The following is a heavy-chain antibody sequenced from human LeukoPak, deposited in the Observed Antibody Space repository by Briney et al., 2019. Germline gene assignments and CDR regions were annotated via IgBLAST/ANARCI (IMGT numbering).Heavy chain of an antibody. CDR3: ARGRGYGTNYYYGVDV. D-gene: IGHD5-18*01. J-gene: IGHJ6*04. CDR1: GFTFSSYA. Sequence: PGGSLRLSCAASGFTFSSYAMHWVRQAPGKGLEWVAVISYDGSNKYYADSVKGRFTISRDNSKNTLYLQMNSLRAEDTAVYYCARGRGYGTNYYYGVDVWGKGTTVTVSS. V-gene: IGHV3-30*04. CDR2: ISYDGSNK.